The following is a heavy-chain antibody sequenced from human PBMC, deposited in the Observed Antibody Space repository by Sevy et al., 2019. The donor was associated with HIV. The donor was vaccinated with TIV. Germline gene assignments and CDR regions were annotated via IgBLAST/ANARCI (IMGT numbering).Heavy chain of an antibody. Sequence: GGSLRLSCAASGFTLSTTWMTWVRQAPGKGLEWVANINQDGGAKYYVDSVKGRFTISRDNTKNSLYLQMRSLRVEDTAVYYCTTSVGVIAGDDFDYWGQGTLVTVSS. CDR2: INQDGGAK. CDR1: GFTLSTTW. D-gene: IGHD2-21*01. CDR3: TTSVGVIAGDDFDY. V-gene: IGHV3-7*01. J-gene: IGHJ4*01.